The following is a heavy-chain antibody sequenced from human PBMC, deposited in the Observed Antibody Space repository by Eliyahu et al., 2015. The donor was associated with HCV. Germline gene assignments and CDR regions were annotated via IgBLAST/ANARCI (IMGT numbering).Heavy chain of an antibody. J-gene: IGHJ2*01. V-gene: IGHV3-48*02. CDR2: ISSSSSTI. CDR3: ARYRSSSEQGSWYFDL. D-gene: IGHD6-6*01. Sequence: EVQLVESGGGLVPPGGSLRLSCVASGITFSTYSMNWVRQAPGKGLEWVSYISSSSSTIYYADSVKGRFTISRDNAKNSLYLQMNSLXDEDTAVYYCARYRSSSEQGSWYFDLWGRGTLVTVSS. CDR1: GITFSTYS.